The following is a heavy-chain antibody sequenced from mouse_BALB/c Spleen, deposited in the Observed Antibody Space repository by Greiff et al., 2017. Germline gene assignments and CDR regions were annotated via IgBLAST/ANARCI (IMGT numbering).Heavy chain of an antibody. CDR2: ISSGSSTI. J-gene: IGHJ4*01. CDR3: ARWDYGPYAMDY. CDR1: GFTFSSIG. Sequence: EVKLMESGGGLVQPGGSRKLSCAASGFTFSSIGMHWVRQAPEKGLEWVAYISSGSSTIYYADTVKGRFTISRDNPKNTLFLQMTSLRSEDTAMYYCARWDYGPYAMDYWGQGTSVTVSS. D-gene: IGHD1-2*01. V-gene: IGHV5-17*02.